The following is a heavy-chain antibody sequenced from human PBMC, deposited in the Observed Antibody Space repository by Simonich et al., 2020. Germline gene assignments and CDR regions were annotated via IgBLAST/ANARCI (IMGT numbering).Heavy chain of an antibody. V-gene: IGHV4-59*08. CDR1: GCSIRIYY. Sequence: QVQLQESGPGLVKPSETLSPTCTVSGCSIRIYYWRGIRQPPGKGLVWIGYIYYSWSTNYNPSLKSRFTISVDTSKNQFSLKLSSVTAADTAVYYCARLPDYWGQGTLVTVSS. CDR2: IYYSWST. J-gene: IGHJ4*02. CDR3: ARLPDY.